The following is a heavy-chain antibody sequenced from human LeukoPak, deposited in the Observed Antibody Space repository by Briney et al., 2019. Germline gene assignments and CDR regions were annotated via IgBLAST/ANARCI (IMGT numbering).Heavy chain of an antibody. Sequence: GGSLRLSCAASGFSFTMYGIHWVRQAPGKGLEWVAVISTDGNNEYYANSVKGRFTISRDNAKNTLYLQMNSLRVEDTAVYYCARGVPNGGSYQTDYWGQGTLVTVSS. CDR1: GFSFTMYG. CDR3: ARGVPNGGSYQTDY. CDR2: ISTDGNNE. D-gene: IGHD1-26*01. V-gene: IGHV3-30*03. J-gene: IGHJ4*02.